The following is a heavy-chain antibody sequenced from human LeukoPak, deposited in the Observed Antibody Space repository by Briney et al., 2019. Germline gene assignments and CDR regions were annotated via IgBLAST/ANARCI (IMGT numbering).Heavy chain of an antibody. CDR2: IKQDGSEK. J-gene: IGHJ4*02. CDR3: ARSYDYYDSSGPLDY. D-gene: IGHD3-22*01. V-gene: IGHV3-7*01. Sequence: GGSLRHSCAASGFTFSSYWMSWVRQAPGKGLEWVANIKQDGSEKYYVDSVKGRFTISRDNAKNSLYLQMNSLRAEDTAVYYCARSYDYYDSSGPLDYWGQGTLVTVSS. CDR1: GFTFSSYW.